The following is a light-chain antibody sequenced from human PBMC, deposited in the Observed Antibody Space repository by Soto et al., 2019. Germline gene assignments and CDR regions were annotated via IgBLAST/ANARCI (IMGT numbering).Light chain of an antibody. Sequence: QSALTQPRSVSGSPGQSVTISCTGTSSDVGAYKYVSWYQQHPGKAPKLMIYDVTKRPSGVPDRFSGSKSGNTASLTISGLHAEDEADYYCCSYAGSYTWVFGGGTKLTVL. CDR1: SSDVGAYKY. V-gene: IGLV2-11*01. CDR2: DVT. J-gene: IGLJ3*02. CDR3: CSYAGSYTWV.